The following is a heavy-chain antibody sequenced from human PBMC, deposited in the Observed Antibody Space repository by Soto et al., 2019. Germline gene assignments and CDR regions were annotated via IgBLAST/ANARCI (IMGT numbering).Heavy chain of an antibody. CDR2: IYYSGTT. D-gene: IGHD6-6*01. V-gene: IGHV4-59*01. CDR3: ARGYSSSFDFED. CDR1: GGFISSYY. J-gene: IGHJ4*02. Sequence: SETLSLTCSVSGGFISSYYWSWIRQPPGKGLEWIGYIYYSGTTNYNPSLKSRVTISVDTSKNQFSLMLTSVTTVDTAVYYCARGYSSSFDFEDWGQGTRVTVSS.